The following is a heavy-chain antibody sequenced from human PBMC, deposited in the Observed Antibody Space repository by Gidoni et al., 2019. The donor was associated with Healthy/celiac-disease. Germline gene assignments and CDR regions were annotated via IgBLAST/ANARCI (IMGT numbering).Heavy chain of an antibody. J-gene: IGHJ3*02. CDR1: GFTFSSYA. V-gene: IGHV3-30-3*01. CDR2: ISYDGSNK. Sequence: QVQLVESGGGVVQPGRSMRLSCAASGFTFSSYAMHWVRQAPGKGLEWVAVISYDGSNKYYADSVKGRFTISRDNSKNTLYLQMNSLRADDTAVYYCARSRRDEVLDAFDIWGQGTMVTVSS. CDR3: ARSRRDEVLDAFDI.